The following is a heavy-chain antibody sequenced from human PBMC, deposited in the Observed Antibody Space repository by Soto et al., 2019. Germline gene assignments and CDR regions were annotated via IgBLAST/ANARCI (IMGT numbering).Heavy chain of an antibody. J-gene: IGHJ6*02. CDR3: ARTDCSRNSCDHYYYYGMDV. D-gene: IGHD2-2*01. CDR2: INPGNGDT. CDR1: GYSFTKYG. Sequence: GSSVQVSCKTSGYSFTKYGLHWVRQAPGQRLEWMGWINPGNGDTKYSQKFQGRVTITRDTSATTAYMELSSLRSEDSTVLYCARTDCSRNSCDHYYYYGMDVWGQGTTVTVYS. V-gene: IGHV1-3*01.